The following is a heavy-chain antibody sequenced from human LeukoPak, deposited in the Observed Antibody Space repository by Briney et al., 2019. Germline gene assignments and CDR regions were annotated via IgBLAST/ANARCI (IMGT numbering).Heavy chain of an antibody. CDR1: GFTFSHAW. D-gene: IGHD1-26*01. J-gene: IGHJ4*02. CDR3: KVGPMFEY. Sequence: GGSLRLSCAASGFTFSHAWMSWVRQAPGKGLEWVGCIKSKTDGGTADYAAPVKGRFTISRDDSKNTLYLQMNSLKTEDTAVYYCKVGPMFEYWGQGTLVTVSS. CDR2: IKSKTDGGTA. V-gene: IGHV3-15*01.